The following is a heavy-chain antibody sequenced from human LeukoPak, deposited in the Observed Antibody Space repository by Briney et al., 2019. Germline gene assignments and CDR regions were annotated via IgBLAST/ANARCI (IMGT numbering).Heavy chain of an antibody. J-gene: IGHJ4*02. CDR1: GFTFSSYW. Sequence: GGSLRLSCAASGFTFSSYWMSWVRQAPGKGLEWVANIKQDGSEKYYVDSVKGRFTISRDNAKNSLYLQMINLRAEDTAVYYCATSRRDGYGYRALELPPSPVDWGQGTLVTVSS. CDR3: ATSRRDGYGYRALELPPSPVD. V-gene: IGHV3-7*01. CDR2: IKQDGSEK. D-gene: IGHD5-18*01.